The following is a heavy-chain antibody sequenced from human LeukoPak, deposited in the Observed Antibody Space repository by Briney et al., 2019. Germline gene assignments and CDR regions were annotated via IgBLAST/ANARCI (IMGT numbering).Heavy chain of an antibody. V-gene: IGHV3-66*03. D-gene: IGHD3-10*01. J-gene: IGHJ5*02. Sequence: GGSLRLSCAVSGFSVTNSYMDWVRQAPGKGLEWVSLIRGSGATLYADSVKGRFTISRDDSKNTVYLQMNRLRVEDTAVYFCVRDRAGTQDWVEFDPWGQGTLVTVSS. CDR1: GFSVTNSY. CDR2: IRGSGAT. CDR3: VRDRAGTQDWVEFDP.